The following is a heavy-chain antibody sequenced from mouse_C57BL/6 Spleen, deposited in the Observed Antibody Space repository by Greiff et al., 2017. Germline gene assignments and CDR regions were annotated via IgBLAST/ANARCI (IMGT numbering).Heavy chain of an antibody. V-gene: IGHV1-18*01. CDR1: GYTFTDYN. D-gene: IGHD2-3*01. Sequence: VQLQQSGPELVKPGASVKIPCTASGYTFTDYNMDWVKQSHGKSLEWIGDINPNNGGTIYNQKFKGKATLTVDKSSSTAYMELRSLTSEDTAVYYCASGDGYYVRFAYWGQGTLVTVSA. CDR3: ASGDGYYVRFAY. J-gene: IGHJ3*01. CDR2: INPNNGGT.